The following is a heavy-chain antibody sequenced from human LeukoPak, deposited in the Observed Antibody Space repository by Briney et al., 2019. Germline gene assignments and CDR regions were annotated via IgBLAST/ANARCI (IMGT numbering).Heavy chain of an antibody. CDR2: IYSGGST. V-gene: IGHV3-66*02. Sequence: GGSLRLSCAASGFTVSSNYMSWVRQAPGKGLEWVSVIYSGGSTYYADSVKGRFTISGDNSKNTLYLQMNSLRAEDTAEYYCARGLGYCSGGSCYRGFDIWGQGTMVTVSS. CDR3: ARGLGYCSGGSCYRGFDI. J-gene: IGHJ3*02. D-gene: IGHD2-15*01. CDR1: GFTVSSNY.